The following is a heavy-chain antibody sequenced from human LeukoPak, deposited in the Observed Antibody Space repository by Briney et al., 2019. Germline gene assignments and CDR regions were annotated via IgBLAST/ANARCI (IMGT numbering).Heavy chain of an antibody. CDR2: IEPNSGDT. Sequence: ASVKVSCKASGYTFTSYGISWVRQAPGQGLEWMGWIEPNSGDTNYPEKFQGRITMTRDTSISTAYMELSRLTSDDTAVYFRARDYFTFTSKSYNFFDPWGQGTLVTVSS. CDR3: ARDYFTFTSKSYNFFDP. CDR1: GYTFTSYG. J-gene: IGHJ5*02. V-gene: IGHV1-2*02. D-gene: IGHD1-20*01.